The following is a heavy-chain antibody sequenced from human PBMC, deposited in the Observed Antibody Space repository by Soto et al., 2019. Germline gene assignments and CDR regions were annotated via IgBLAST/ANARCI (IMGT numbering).Heavy chain of an antibody. CDR2: INPNSGGT. Sequence: ASVKVSCKASGYTFTGYYMHWVRQAPGQGLEWMGWINPNSGGTNYAQKFQGRVTMTRDTSISTAYMEPSRLRSDDTAVYYCARDPDSGWFPGGYGMDVWGQGTTVTVSS. CDR3: ARDPDSGWFPGGYGMDV. D-gene: IGHD6-19*01. CDR1: GYTFTGYY. V-gene: IGHV1-2*02. J-gene: IGHJ6*02.